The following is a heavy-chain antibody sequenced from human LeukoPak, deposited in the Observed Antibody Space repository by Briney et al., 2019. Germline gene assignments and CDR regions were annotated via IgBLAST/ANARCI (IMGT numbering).Heavy chain of an antibody. J-gene: IGHJ4*02. CDR2: IYPGDSDT. CDR3: ARAPVAGMRDY. Sequence: GESLKISCKGSGYNFIRYWIGWVRQMPGKGLEWVAIIYPGDSDTRYSPSFQGQVTISVDKSISTAYLQWSSLKASDSAMYYCARAPVAGMRDYWGQGTLVTVSS. D-gene: IGHD6-19*01. CDR1: GYNFIRYW. V-gene: IGHV5-51*01.